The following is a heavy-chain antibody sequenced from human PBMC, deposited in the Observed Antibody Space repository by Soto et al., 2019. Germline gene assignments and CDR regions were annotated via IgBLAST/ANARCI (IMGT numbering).Heavy chain of an antibody. V-gene: IGHV4-59*01. D-gene: IGHD3-10*01. CDR1: GGSISSYY. J-gene: IGHJ6*02. CDR2: IYNSGST. Sequence: SSKTLSLTCTVSGGSISSYYWSWIRRPPGKGLEWIGYIYNSGSTHSNPSLQSRVTISVDTSKNQFSLKLSSVTAADTGIYYCARARITIFRQVINYNVDVSGQGTTVT. CDR3: ARARITIFRQVINYNVDV.